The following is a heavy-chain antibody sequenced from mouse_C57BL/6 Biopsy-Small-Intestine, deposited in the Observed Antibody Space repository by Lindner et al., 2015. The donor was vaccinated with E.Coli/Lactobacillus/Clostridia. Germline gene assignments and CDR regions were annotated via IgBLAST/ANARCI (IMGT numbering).Heavy chain of an antibody. J-gene: IGHJ2*01. V-gene: IGHV1-4*01. CDR1: GYIFTSYT. CDR3: ARSDYDYSYYFDY. Sequence: VQLQESGAELARPGASVKMSCKASGYIFTSYTMHWVKQRPGQGLEWIGYINPSSGYTKYNQKFKDKATLTADKSSSTAYMQLHSLTSEDSAVYYCARSDYDYSYYFDYWGQGTTLTVSS. D-gene: IGHD2-4*01. CDR2: INPSSGYT.